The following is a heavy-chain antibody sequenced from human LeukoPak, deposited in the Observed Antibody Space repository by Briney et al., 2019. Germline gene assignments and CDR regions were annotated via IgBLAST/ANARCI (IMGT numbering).Heavy chain of an antibody. Sequence: ASVKVSCKASGYTFTSYDINWVRQATGQGLEWMGWMNPNSGNTGYAQKFQGRVTMTRNTSISTAYMELSSLRSEDTAVYYSARGRVLLRRRGYSYGLFTYWGQGTLVTVSS. J-gene: IGHJ4*02. D-gene: IGHD5-18*01. CDR1: GYTFTSYD. CDR2: MNPNSGNT. CDR3: ARGRVLLRRRGYSYGLFTY. V-gene: IGHV1-8*01.